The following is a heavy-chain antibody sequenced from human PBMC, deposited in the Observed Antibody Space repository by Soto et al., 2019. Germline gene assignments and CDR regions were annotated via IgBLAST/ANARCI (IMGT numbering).Heavy chain of an antibody. CDR3: AKDGYCSSTSCPYNWFDP. Sequence: GGSLRLSCAASGGTFISYAMSWVRQAPGKGLEWVSAISGSGGSTYYADSVKGRFTISRDNSKNTLYLQMNSLRAEDTAVYYCAKDGYCSSTSCPYNWFDPWGQGTLVTVSS. CDR2: ISGSGGST. J-gene: IGHJ5*02. V-gene: IGHV3-23*01. CDR1: GGTFISYA. D-gene: IGHD2-2*03.